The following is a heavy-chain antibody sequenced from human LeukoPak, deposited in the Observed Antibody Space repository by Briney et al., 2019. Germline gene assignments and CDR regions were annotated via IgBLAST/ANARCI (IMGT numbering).Heavy chain of an antibody. Sequence: GGSLRLSCAASGFTFSNYAMSCVRHAPGKGLEWVSAISASGGSTYYAASVKGRFTISRDNSKNTLYLQMNSLRAEETAVYYCAKDRYGDYVRTFDYWGQATLVTVSS. CDR1: GFTFSNYA. CDR2: ISASGGST. D-gene: IGHD4-17*01. J-gene: IGHJ4*02. V-gene: IGHV3-23*01. CDR3: AKDRYGDYVRTFDY.